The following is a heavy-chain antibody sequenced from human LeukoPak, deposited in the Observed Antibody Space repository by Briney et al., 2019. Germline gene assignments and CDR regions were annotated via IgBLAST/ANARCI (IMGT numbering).Heavy chain of an antibody. D-gene: IGHD4-17*01. CDR2: IYYSGST. V-gene: IGHV4-31*03. CDR3: ARVRRPTFDY. CDR1: GGSISSGGYS. Sequence: SETLSLTCTVSGGSISSGGYSWSWIRQHPGKGLEWIGYIYYSGSTYYNPSVKSRVTISVDTSKNQFSLKLSSVTAADTAVYYCARVRRPTFDYWGQGTLVTVSS. J-gene: IGHJ4*02.